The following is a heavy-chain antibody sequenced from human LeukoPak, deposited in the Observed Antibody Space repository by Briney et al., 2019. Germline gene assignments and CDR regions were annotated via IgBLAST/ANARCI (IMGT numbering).Heavy chain of an antibody. CDR2: ISGSGGST. V-gene: IGHV3-23*01. D-gene: IGHD6-19*01. J-gene: IGHJ5*02. CDR1: GFTFSSYA. Sequence: GGSLRLSCAASGFTFSSYAMSWVRQAPGKGLEWVSAISGSGGSTYYADSVKGRFTISRDNSRNTLYLQMNSLRAEDTAVYYCAKDRASGSGSYSYRGFDHWGQGTLVTVSS. CDR3: AKDRASGSGSYSYRGFDH.